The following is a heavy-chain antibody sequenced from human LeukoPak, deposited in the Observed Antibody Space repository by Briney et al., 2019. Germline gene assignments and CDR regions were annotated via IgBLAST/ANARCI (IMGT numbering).Heavy chain of an antibody. CDR2: INPNSGGT. CDR1: KYTFTGYY. Sequence: ASVKVSCKASKYTFTGYYMHWVRQAPGQGLEWMGWINPNSGGTNYAQKFQGRVTMTRDTSISTAYMELSRLRSDDTAVYYCARPDYGGNRGAFDIWGQGTMVTVSS. CDR3: ARPDYGGNRGAFDI. V-gene: IGHV1-2*02. J-gene: IGHJ3*02. D-gene: IGHD4-23*01.